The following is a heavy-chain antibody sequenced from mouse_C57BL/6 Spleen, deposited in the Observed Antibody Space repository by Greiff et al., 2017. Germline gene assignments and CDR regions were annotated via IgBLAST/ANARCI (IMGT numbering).Heavy chain of an antibody. CDR2: ISSGSSTI. CDR3: AHSSGYVLYAMDY. D-gene: IGHD3-2*02. Sequence: EVQLMESGGGLVKPGGSLKLSCAASGFTFSDYGIHWVRQAPGKGLEWVAYISSGSSTIYYAETVKGRFTISRDNAKHTLLLQMTSLRSEDTAIYYGAHSSGYVLYAMDYWGQGTSVTVSS. V-gene: IGHV5-17*01. CDR1: GFTFSDYG. J-gene: IGHJ4*01.